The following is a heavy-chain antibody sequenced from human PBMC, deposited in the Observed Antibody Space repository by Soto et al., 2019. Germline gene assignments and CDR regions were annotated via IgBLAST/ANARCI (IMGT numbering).Heavy chain of an antibody. CDR1: GYTFTSYG. J-gene: IGHJ6*02. Sequence: QVQLVQSGAEVKKPGASVKVSCKASGYTFTSYGISWVRQAPGQGLERMGWISAYKGNTNYAQKLQGRITMTTDTSTSTAYMELRSLRSDDTAVYYCAIDPQTTIFGEVKVGYYYGMDVWGQGTTVTVSS. V-gene: IGHV1-18*01. CDR2: ISAYKGNT. CDR3: AIDPQTTIFGEVKVGYYYGMDV. D-gene: IGHD3-3*01.